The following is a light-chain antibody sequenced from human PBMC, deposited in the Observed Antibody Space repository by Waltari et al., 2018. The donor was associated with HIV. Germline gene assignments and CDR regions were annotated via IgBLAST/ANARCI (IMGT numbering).Light chain of an antibody. CDR2: GNI. J-gene: IGLJ2*01. CDR1: TSNIGAPND. Sequence: QSVLTQPPSVSRAPGQRVTIPCTGSTSNIGAPNDVHWYQQFPKKAPRLLISGNINRPSGVPDRFSGSRSGTSASLAISGLQAEEEADYYCQSYDSNLKVIFGGGTKVTVL. CDR3: QSYDSNLKVI. V-gene: IGLV1-40*01.